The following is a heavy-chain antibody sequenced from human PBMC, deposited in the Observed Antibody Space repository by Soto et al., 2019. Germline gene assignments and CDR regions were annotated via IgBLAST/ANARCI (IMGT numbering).Heavy chain of an antibody. Sequence: PSETLSLTCTVSGGSISSYYWSWIRQPPGKGLEWIGYIYYSGSIIYNPSLKSRVTISVDTSKYQFSLKLSSVTAADTAVYYCARVSYGRFLEWLSFDYWGQGTLVTVSS. CDR2: IYYSGSI. CDR1: GGSISSYY. V-gene: IGHV4-59*12. J-gene: IGHJ4*02. CDR3: ARVSYGRFLEWLSFDY. D-gene: IGHD3-3*01.